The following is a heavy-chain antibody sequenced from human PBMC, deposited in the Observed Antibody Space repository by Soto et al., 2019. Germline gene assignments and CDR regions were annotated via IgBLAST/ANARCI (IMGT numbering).Heavy chain of an antibody. CDR3: ARDLYSSSSVFDY. Sequence: EVQLVESGGGLVQPGGSLRLSCAASGFTFSAYWMSWDRQAPGKGLEWVANIKQDGSEKYYVDSVKGRFTISRDNPKNSVYLQMNSLRAEATAVYYSARDLYSSSSVFDYWGEGTLIAVSS. V-gene: IGHV3-7*03. CDR2: IKQDGSEK. J-gene: IGHJ4*02. CDR1: GFTFSAYW. D-gene: IGHD6-6*01.